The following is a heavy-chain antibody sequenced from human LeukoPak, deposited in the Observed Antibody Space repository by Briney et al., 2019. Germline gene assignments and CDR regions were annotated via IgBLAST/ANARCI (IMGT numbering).Heavy chain of an antibody. J-gene: IGHJ6*03. CDR2: ISGSGGST. Sequence: GGSLRLSCAASGFTFNSYAMYWVRQAPGKGLEWVSAISGSGGSTYYADSVKGRFTISRDNSKNTLYLQMNSLRAEDTAVYYCATSDIVVVPAAPPDDHYYMDVWGKGTTVTVSS. CDR1: GFTFNSYA. V-gene: IGHV3-23*01. D-gene: IGHD2-2*01. CDR3: ATSDIVVVPAAPPDDHYYMDV.